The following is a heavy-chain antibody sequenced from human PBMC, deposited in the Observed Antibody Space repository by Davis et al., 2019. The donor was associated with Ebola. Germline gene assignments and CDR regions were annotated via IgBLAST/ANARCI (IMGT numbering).Heavy chain of an antibody. V-gene: IGHV1-18*04. Sequence: ASVKVSCKASGYTFTNFGITWVRQAPGLGLEWMGWINPHNGNTNYAQNVQGRVTMTTDTSTSTAYMEVGSLRSDDTAVYYCARAQFPTTSDHWGQGALVTVSS. D-gene: IGHD1-1*01. CDR3: ARAQFPTTSDH. CDR1: GYTFTNFG. CDR2: INPHNGNT. J-gene: IGHJ4*02.